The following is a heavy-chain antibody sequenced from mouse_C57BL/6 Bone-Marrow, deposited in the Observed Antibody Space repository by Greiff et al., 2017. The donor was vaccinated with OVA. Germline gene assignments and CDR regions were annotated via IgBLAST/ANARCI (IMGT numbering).Heavy chain of an antibody. J-gene: IGHJ1*03. CDR2: SRNKANDYTT. D-gene: IGHD1-1*01. CDR3: ARDPYYYGSSSSYWYCDV. CDR1: GFTFSDFY. V-gene: IGHV7-1*01. Sequence: EVKLVESGGGLVQSGRSLRLSCATSGFTFSDFYMEWVRQAPGKGLEWIAASRNKANDYTTEYSASVKGRFIVSRDTSQSILYLQMNALRAEDTAIYYCARDPYYYGSSSSYWYCDVWGTGTTVTVSS.